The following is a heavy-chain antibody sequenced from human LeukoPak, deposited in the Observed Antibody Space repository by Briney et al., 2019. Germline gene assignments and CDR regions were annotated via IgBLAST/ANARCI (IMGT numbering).Heavy chain of an antibody. CDR2: IYSGGST. J-gene: IGHJ4*02. D-gene: IGHD3-3*01. Sequence: GGSLRLSCAASGFTVSSNYMSWVRQAPGKGLEWVSVIYSGGSTYYADSVKGRFTISRDNSKNTLYLQMNSLRAEDTAVYYCAKDLLETDFWSGPKFDYFDYWGQGTLVTVSS. CDR1: GFTVSSNY. V-gene: IGHV3-66*01. CDR3: AKDLLETDFWSGPKFDYFDY.